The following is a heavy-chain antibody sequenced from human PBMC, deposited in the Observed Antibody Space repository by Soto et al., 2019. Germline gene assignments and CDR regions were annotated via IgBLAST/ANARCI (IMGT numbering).Heavy chain of an antibody. CDR2: VKQDGGEK. D-gene: IGHD6-19*01. CDR1: GFSFSDYW. Sequence: EVQLVESGGGLVQPGGSLRVSCETSGFSFSDYWMSWVRQSPGKGMEWVANVKQDGGEKNYVDSVKGRFSISRDNARKSVYLQMNSLRGEDTAVYHCAAGRWMVRYWGQGTLVTVSS. CDR3: AAGRWMVRY. V-gene: IGHV3-7*05. J-gene: IGHJ4*02.